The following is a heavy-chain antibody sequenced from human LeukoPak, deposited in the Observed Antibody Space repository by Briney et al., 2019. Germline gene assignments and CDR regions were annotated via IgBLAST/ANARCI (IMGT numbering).Heavy chain of an antibody. V-gene: IGHV3-74*01. D-gene: IGHD5-18*01. Sequence: GGSLRLSCAASGFTISTYWMHWVRQAPGKGLVWVARISNDGNTTRYADFVEGRFAISRDNAKNTLYLQMSSLRAEDTAVYYCAPEGGYSYDYWGQGTLVTVSS. CDR1: GFTISTYW. J-gene: IGHJ4*02. CDR3: APEGGYSYDY. CDR2: ISNDGNTT.